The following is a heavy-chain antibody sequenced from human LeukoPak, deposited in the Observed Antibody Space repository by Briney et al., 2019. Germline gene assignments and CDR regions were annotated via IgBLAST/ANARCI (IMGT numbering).Heavy chain of an antibody. V-gene: IGHV4-39*07. D-gene: IGHD7-27*01. CDR1: GDSISGTNYY. Sequence: KPSEALSLTCNVSGDSISGTNYYWGWIRQPPGKGLEWIASIFYTGSTYYTPSLKSRVTISIDTSNNQFSLRLNSVTAADTAVYYCARFSPRAMGNYLDFWGQGTLVTVSS. J-gene: IGHJ4*02. CDR3: ARFSPRAMGNYLDF. CDR2: IFYTGST.